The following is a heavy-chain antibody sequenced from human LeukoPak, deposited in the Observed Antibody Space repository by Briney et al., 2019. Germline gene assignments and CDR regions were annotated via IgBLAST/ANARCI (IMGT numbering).Heavy chain of an antibody. CDR3: ARDPRPMMAGTFGWFDP. J-gene: IGHJ5*02. V-gene: IGHV4-31*03. CDR2: IYYSGST. CDR1: GGSISRGGYY. Sequence: TLSLTCTVSGGSISRGGYYWSWIRQHPGKGLEWVGYIYYSGSTYYNPSLKSRVTISVDTSKNQFSLKLSSVTAADTAVYYCARDPRPMMAGTFGWFDPWGQGTLVTVSS. D-gene: IGHD1-1*01.